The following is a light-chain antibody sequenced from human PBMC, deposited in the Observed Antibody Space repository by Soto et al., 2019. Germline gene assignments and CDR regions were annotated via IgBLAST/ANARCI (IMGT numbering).Light chain of an antibody. CDR3: QQYNTYS. Sequence: AIQMTQSPSSLSASVGDRVTITCRASQGIRNDLGWHQQKPGTAPKLLIYHASTLESGVPSRFSGSGSGTEFSLTISSLQPDDFATYYCQQYNTYSFGQGTKVDIK. CDR1: QGIRND. V-gene: IGKV1-13*02. J-gene: IGKJ1*01. CDR2: HAS.